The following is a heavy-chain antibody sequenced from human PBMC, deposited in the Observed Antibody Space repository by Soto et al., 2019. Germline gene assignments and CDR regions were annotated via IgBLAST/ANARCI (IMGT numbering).Heavy chain of an antibody. V-gene: IGHV1-69*06. Sequence: SVKVSCKASGGTFSSYAISWVRQAPGQGLEWIGGIIPIFGTANYAQKFQGRVTITADKSTSTAYMELSSLRSEDTAVYYCARELGYCSSTSCQDYYYYYGMDVWGQGTTVTAP. J-gene: IGHJ6*02. CDR1: GGTFSSYA. CDR2: IIPIFGTA. D-gene: IGHD2-2*01. CDR3: ARELGYCSSTSCQDYYYYYGMDV.